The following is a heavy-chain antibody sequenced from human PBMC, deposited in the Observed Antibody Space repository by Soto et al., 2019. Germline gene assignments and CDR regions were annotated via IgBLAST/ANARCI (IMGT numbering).Heavy chain of an antibody. J-gene: IGHJ4*02. CDR3: ARDCTGGSCFCIY. CDR1: GYTLTTNP. CDR2: INTYNGNS. Sequence: QVQLVQSAAEVKKPGASVKVSSKASGYTLTTNPISWVRQAPGQGPEWMGWINTYNGNSNYAQKFQGRVTMTTDTSTNTAYMELRSLTSDVTAVYYCARDCTGGSCFCIYWGQGTLVTVSS. D-gene: IGHD2-15*01. V-gene: IGHV1-18*01.